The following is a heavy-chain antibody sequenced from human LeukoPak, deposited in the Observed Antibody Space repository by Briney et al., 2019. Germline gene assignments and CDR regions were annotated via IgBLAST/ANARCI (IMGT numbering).Heavy chain of an antibody. V-gene: IGHV4-59*01. Sequence: SETLSLTCTVSGGSISSYYWSWIRQPPGKGLEWIGYIYSSGSTNYNPSLKSRVTISVDTSKNQFSLKLSSVTAADTAVYYCARVASYDFWSGYYHFDYWGQGTLVTVSS. CDR1: GGSISSYY. CDR2: IYSSGST. CDR3: ARVASYDFWSGYYHFDY. D-gene: IGHD3-3*01. J-gene: IGHJ4*02.